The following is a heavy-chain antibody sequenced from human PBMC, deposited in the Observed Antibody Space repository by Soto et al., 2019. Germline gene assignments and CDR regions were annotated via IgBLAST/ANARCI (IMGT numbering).Heavy chain of an antibody. CDR3: AKVRMVRDFEAPDAFDI. CDR1: GFTFSSYA. Sequence: PGGSLSLSCAASGFTFSSYAMSWVRQAPGKGLEWVSAISGSGGSTYYADSVKGRFTISRDNSKNTLYLQMNSLRAEDTAVYYCAKVRMVRDFEAPDAFDIWGQGSMVTVSS. D-gene: IGHD3-10*01. J-gene: IGHJ3*02. CDR2: ISGSGGST. V-gene: IGHV3-23*01.